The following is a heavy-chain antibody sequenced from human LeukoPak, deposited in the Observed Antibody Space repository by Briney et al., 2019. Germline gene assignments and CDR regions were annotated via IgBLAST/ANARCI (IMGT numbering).Heavy chain of an antibody. CDR3: ARGGVDYDILTGYTLGSSYYFDY. CDR2: IYHSGST. V-gene: IGHV4-61*09. CDR1: RGSISSGSVF. J-gene: IGHJ4*02. Sequence: SETLSLTCTVSRGSISSGSVFWSWIRQPVGKGLEWIGEIYHSGSTNYNPSLKSRVTILVDKSKNQFSLKLSSVTAADTAVYYCARGGVDYDILTGYTLGSSYYFDYWGQGTLVTVSS. D-gene: IGHD3-9*01.